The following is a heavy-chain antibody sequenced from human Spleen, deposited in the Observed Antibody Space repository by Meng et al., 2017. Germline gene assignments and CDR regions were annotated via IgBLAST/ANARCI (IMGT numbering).Heavy chain of an antibody. CDR1: GYTFGNSD. Sequence: SVKVSCKASGYTFGNSDINWVRQAPGQGLEWMGRIIPILGIPNYAQKFQGRVTITADKSTSTAYMELSSLRSEDTAVYYCARYSGYEDYYYYYGMDVWGQGTTVTVSS. CDR2: IIPILGIP. V-gene: IGHV1-69*04. D-gene: IGHD5-12*01. CDR3: ARYSGYEDYYYYYGMDV. J-gene: IGHJ6*02.